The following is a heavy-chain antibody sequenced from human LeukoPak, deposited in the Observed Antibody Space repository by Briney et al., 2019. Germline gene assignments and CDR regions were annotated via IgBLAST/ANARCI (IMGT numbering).Heavy chain of an antibody. J-gene: IGHJ4*02. Sequence: GGSLRLSCAGSGFTFSDYWMHWVRQATGKGLGWLTRINVEGSTTTYADSVKGRFTISRGNAKKTVSLQMNSLRAEDTAVYYCVSDHTGHDDYWGQGTLVTVSS. CDR3: VSDHTGHDDY. D-gene: IGHD1-1*01. V-gene: IGHV3-74*01. CDR1: GFTFSDYW. CDR2: INVEGSTT.